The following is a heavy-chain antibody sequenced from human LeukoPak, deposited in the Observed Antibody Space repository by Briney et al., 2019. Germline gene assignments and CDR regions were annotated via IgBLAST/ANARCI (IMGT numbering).Heavy chain of an antibody. J-gene: IGHJ5*02. CDR3: ARVMVRGVLNWFDP. CDR1: GYTFTSYD. V-gene: IGHV1-8*01. Sequence: GASVKVSCKASGYTFTSYDINWVRQATGQGLEWMGWMNPNSGNTGYAQKFQGRVTMTRNTSVSTAYMELSSLRSEDTAVYYCARVMVRGVLNWFDPWGQGTLVTVSS. CDR2: MNPNSGNT. D-gene: IGHD3-10*01.